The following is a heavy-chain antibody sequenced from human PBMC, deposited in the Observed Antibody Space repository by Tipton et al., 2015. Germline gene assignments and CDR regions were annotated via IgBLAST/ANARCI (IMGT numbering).Heavy chain of an antibody. CDR2: ISHSGNT. Sequence: TLSLTCAVYGDSFNIYYWSWIRQPPGKGLEWIGSISHSGNTYYNPSLKSRVTMSRDTSKNQFSLKLTSVTAADTAVYYCACQDYDSLTRDYQTVDYWGQGTLVTVSS. D-gene: IGHD3-9*01. CDR1: GDSFNIYY. V-gene: IGHV4-59*04. J-gene: IGHJ4*02. CDR3: ACQDYDSLTRDYQTVDY.